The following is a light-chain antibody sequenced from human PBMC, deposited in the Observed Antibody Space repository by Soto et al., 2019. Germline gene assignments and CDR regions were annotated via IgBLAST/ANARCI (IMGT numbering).Light chain of an antibody. CDR3: QHYNSYSEA. V-gene: IGKV1-5*03. J-gene: IGKJ1*01. CDR2: KAS. CDR1: QTISSW. Sequence: DIQMTQSPSTLSGSVGDRVTITCRASQTISSWLAWYQQNPGKAPKLLIYKASTLNSGVPSRFSGSGSGTEFALTISRLQPDDFATYYCQHYNSYSEAFGQGTKVELK.